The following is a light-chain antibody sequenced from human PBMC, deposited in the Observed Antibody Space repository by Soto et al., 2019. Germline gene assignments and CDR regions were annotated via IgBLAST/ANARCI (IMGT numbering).Light chain of an antibody. CDR1: SSDVGYYNY. V-gene: IGLV2-11*01. J-gene: IGLJ1*01. Sequence: QSALTQPRSVSGSPGQSVTISCTGTSSDVGYYNYVSWYRHHPDKAPKLMIYDVSQRPSGVPDRFSASKSGNTASLTISGLQAEDEADYYCCSYAGSYTHVFGTGTKVTDL. CDR2: DVS. CDR3: CSYAGSYTHV.